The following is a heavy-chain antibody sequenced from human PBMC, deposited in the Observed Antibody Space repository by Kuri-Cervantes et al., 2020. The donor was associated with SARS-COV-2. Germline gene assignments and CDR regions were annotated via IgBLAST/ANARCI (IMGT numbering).Heavy chain of an antibody. CDR2: INHSGST. CDR3: ARHKVATIEEYYFDY. J-gene: IGHJ4*02. CDR1: GGYFSGYY. V-gene: IGHV4-34*01. D-gene: IGHD5-12*01. Sequence: SQTLSLTCSVYGGYFSGYYWSWIRPPPGKGLEWIGEINHSGSTNYNPSLKSRVTLSVDTSKNQYSLKLGSVTASDTAVYYCARHKVATIEEYYFDYWGQGTLVTVSS.